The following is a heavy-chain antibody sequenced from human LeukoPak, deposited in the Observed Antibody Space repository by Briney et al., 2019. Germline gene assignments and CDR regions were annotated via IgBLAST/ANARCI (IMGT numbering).Heavy chain of an antibody. Sequence: PSETLSLTCTVSGGSLSSGGYYWSWIRQHPGKGLEWIGYIYYSGSTCYNPSLKSRVTISVDTSKNQFSLKLSSVTAADTAVYYCARKVGCSGGSCYSFATLPWFDPWGQGALVTVSS. V-gene: IGHV4-31*03. J-gene: IGHJ5*02. CDR3: ARKVGCSGGSCYSFATLPWFDP. CDR2: IYYSGST. D-gene: IGHD2-15*01. CDR1: GGSLSSGGYY.